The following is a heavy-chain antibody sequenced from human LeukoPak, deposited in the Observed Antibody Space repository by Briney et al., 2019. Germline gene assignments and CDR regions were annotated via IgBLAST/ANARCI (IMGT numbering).Heavy chain of an antibody. V-gene: IGHV4-39*01. CDR2: IYYSGST. D-gene: IGHD3-3*01. Sequence: SETLSLTCTVSGGSISSSSYYWGWIRQPPGKGLEWIGSIYYSGSTYYNPSLKSRVTISVDTSKNQFSLKLSSVTAADTAVYYCARQLFGVVLTIIDYWGQGTLVTVSS. J-gene: IGHJ4*02. CDR3: ARQLFGVVLTIIDY. CDR1: GGSISSSSYY.